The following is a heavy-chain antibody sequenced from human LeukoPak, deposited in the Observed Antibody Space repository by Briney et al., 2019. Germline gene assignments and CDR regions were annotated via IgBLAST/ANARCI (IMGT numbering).Heavy chain of an antibody. V-gene: IGHV4-59*01. CDR1: GGSISSYY. Sequence: SETLSLTCTVSGGSISSYYWSRIRQPPGKGLEWIGYIYYSGSTNYNPSLKSRVTISVDTSKNQFSLKLSSVTAADTAVYYCARVGATLVWGQGTLVTVSS. CDR3: ARVGATLV. CDR2: IYYSGST. J-gene: IGHJ4*02. D-gene: IGHD1-26*01.